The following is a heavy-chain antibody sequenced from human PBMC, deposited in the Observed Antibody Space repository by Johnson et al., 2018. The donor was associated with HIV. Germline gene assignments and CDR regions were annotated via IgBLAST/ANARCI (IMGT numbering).Heavy chain of an antibody. Sequence: MLLVESGGGVVRPGGSLRLSCGVSGFTFDDYAMSWVRQTPGKGLEWVSVIYTGGNAYYADSVKGRFTISRHNSKNTLYLQVDSLRVEDTAVYYCARGEGACCGGDCYYAFDIWGQGKMVTVSS. CDR3: ARGEGACCGGDCYYAFDI. CDR1: GFTFDDYA. CDR2: IYTGGNA. D-gene: IGHD2-21*02. V-gene: IGHV3-20*04. J-gene: IGHJ3*02.